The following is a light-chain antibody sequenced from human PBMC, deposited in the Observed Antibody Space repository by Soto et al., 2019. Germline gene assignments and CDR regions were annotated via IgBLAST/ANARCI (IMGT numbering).Light chain of an antibody. J-gene: IGLJ1*01. Sequence: QSALTQPASVSGSPGQSITISCTGTSSDVGGYNYVSWYQQHPGKAPKLMIYDVSNRPSGVSNRFSGSKSGNTASLTISGPPAEDEAEYYCSSYTSSSTLLYVFGTGTKLTVL. V-gene: IGLV2-14*01. CDR3: SSYTSSSTLLYV. CDR1: SSDVGGYNY. CDR2: DVS.